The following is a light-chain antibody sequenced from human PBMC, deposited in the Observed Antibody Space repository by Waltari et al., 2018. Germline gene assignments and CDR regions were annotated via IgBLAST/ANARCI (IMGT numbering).Light chain of an antibody. Sequence: QLALTQSPSASASLGASVKLTCTLDSGHITNVVAWHQQHPERGPRYLMKIKSDGSHSKGDEMPGRFSGSSTGAERYLTISSVQSDDEADYYCQTGGHGTWVFGGGTKLTVL. V-gene: IGLV4-69*01. J-gene: IGLJ3*02. CDR1: SGHITNV. CDR3: QTGGHGTWV. CDR2: IKSDGSH.